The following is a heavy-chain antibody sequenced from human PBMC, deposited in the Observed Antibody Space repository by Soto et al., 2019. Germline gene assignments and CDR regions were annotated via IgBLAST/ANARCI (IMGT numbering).Heavy chain of an antibody. D-gene: IGHD3-22*01. CDR2: IIPVLGTA. Sequence: QVQLVQSGAEVKKPGSSVKVSCKASGATFTNYAISWVRQAPGQGLECMGGIIPVLGTANYAQKFQGRVTITADESTRTDYTELSSLRSEDTAVYFCARVEAGAYYQDYYGMDVWGQGTTVTVSS. J-gene: IGHJ6*02. CDR1: GATFTNYA. V-gene: IGHV1-69*11. CDR3: ARVEAGAYYQDYYGMDV.